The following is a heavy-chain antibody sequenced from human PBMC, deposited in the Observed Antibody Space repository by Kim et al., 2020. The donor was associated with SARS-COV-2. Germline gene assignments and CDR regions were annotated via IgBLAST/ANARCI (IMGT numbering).Heavy chain of an antibody. J-gene: IGHJ6*02. V-gene: IGHV1-69*13. Sequence: SVKVSCKASGGTFSSYAISWVRQAPGQGLEWMGGIIPIFGTANYAQKFQGRVTITADESTSTAYMELSSLRSEDTAVYYCARIPLPGRGSGTPYYYGMDVWGQGTTVTVSS. CDR2: IIPIFGTA. D-gene: IGHD1-1*01. CDR3: ARIPLPGRGSGTPYYYGMDV. CDR1: GGTFSSYA.